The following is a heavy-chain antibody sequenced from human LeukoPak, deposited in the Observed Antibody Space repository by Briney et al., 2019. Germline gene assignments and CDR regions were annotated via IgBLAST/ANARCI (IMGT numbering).Heavy chain of an antibody. J-gene: IGHJ4*02. CDR3: ARQYSYGYIPDY. CDR2: IYPSDSDT. D-gene: IGHD5-18*01. Sequence: GASLQISCKGSGSSFTSYWIGWVRQLPGKGLEWMGIIYPSDSDTRYSPSFQGQVTISADKSISTAYLQWSSLKASDTAMYYCARQYSYGYIPDYWGQGTLVTVSS. V-gene: IGHV5-51*01. CDR1: GSSFTSYW.